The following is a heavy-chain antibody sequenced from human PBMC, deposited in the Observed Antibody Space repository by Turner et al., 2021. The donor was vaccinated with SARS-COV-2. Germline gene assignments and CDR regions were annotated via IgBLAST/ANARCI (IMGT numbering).Heavy chain of an antibody. D-gene: IGHD2-15*01. Sequence: QAQLVQAGAEVKNHGASVKVACKSSGSTFTSYYMHWVRQAPGQGLEWMGIINPSGGSTGYAQKFQGRVTMTRDTSTSTVYMELSSLRSEDTAVYYCAKSGGGFDYWGQGTLVTVSS. CDR1: GSTFTSYY. V-gene: IGHV1-46*01. CDR3: AKSGGGFDY. CDR2: INPSGGST. J-gene: IGHJ4*02.